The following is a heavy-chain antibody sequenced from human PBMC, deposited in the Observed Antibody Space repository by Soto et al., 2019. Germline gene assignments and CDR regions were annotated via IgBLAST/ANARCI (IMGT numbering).Heavy chain of an antibody. Sequence: ASVKVSCKASGGTFSSYAISWERQAPGQGLEWMGGIIPIFGTANYAQKFQGRVTITADESTSTAYMELRSLRSDDTAVYYCARGFRVAATRWWFDPWGQGTLVTVSS. V-gene: IGHV1-69*13. CDR3: ARGFRVAATRWWFDP. CDR2: IIPIFGTA. J-gene: IGHJ5*02. D-gene: IGHD2-15*01. CDR1: GGTFSSYA.